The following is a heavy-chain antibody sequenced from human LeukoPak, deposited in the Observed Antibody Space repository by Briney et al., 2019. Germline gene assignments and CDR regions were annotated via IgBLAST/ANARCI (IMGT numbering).Heavy chain of an antibody. V-gene: IGHV3-33*08. J-gene: IGHJ3*02. CDR1: GFTFSSYS. Sequence: GGSLRLSCAASGFTFSSYSMNWVRQAPGKGLEWVAVIWYDGSNKYYADSVKGRFTISRDNSKNTLYLQMNSLRAEDTAVYYCARAFRDSSSWYGALGAFDIWGQGTMVTVSS. CDR2: IWYDGSNK. D-gene: IGHD6-13*01. CDR3: ARAFRDSSSWYGALGAFDI.